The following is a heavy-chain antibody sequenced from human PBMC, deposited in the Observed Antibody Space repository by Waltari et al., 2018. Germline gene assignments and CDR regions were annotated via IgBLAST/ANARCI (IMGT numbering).Heavy chain of an antibody. CDR3: AGNQMAATTAPCDY. J-gene: IGHJ4*02. V-gene: IGHV1-69*12. CDR1: GGTFSSYA. D-gene: IGHD1-7*01. CDR2: IIPTFGTA. Sequence: QVQLVQSGAEVKKPGSSVKVSCKASGGTFSSYAISWVRQAPGQGLEWMGGIIPTFGTANDAQKFQGKVTITADESTSTAYMELSSLRSEDTAVYYCAGNQMAATTAPCDYWGQGTLVTVSS.